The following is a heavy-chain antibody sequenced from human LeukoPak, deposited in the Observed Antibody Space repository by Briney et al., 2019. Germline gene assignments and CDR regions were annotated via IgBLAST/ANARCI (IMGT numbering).Heavy chain of an antibody. J-gene: IGHJ1*01. CDR1: GFTFSNAW. V-gene: IGHV3-21*01. CDR3: ARGVVIEYFQH. CDR2: ISSSSSYI. Sequence: GGSLRLSCAASGFTFSNAWVSWVRQAPGKGLEWVSSISSSSSYIYYADSVKGRFTISRDNAKNSLYLQMNSLRAEDTAVYYCARGVVIEYFQHWGQGTLVTVSS. D-gene: IGHD3-3*01.